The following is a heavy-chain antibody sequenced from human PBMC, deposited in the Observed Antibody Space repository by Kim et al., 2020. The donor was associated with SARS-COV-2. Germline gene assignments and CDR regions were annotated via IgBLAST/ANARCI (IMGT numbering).Heavy chain of an antibody. D-gene: IGHD6-19*01. J-gene: IGHJ6*02. CDR1: GGSISSSNW. Sequence: SETLCLTCAVSGGSISSSNWWSWVRQPPGKGLEWIGEIYHSGSTNYNPSLKSRVTISVDKSKNQFSLKLSSVTAADTAVYYCARGYSSGWYGHYYYGMDVWGQGTTVTVSS. V-gene: IGHV4-4*02. CDR3: ARGYSSGWYGHYYYGMDV. CDR2: IYHSGST.